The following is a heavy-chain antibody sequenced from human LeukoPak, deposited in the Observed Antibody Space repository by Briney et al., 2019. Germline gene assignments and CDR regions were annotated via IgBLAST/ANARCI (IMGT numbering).Heavy chain of an antibody. CDR2: MNPNSGDT. J-gene: IGHJ3*02. Sequence: GASVKVSCKASGYTFTSYDINWVRQATGQGLEWMGWMNPNSGDTGYAQKFQGRVTMTRNTSISTAYMELSSLRSEDTAVYYCVWGGYWSSDAFDIWGQGTMVTVSS. CDR3: VWGGYWSSDAFDI. CDR1: GYTFTSYD. D-gene: IGHD1-1*01. V-gene: IGHV1-8*01.